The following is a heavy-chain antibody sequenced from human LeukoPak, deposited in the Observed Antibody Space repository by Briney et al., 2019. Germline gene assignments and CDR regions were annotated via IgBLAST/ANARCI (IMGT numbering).Heavy chain of an antibody. CDR1: GDSVSSNSAA. Sequence: SQTLSLTCAISGDSVSSNSAAWNWIRQSPSRGLEWLGRTYYRSKWYNDYAVSVKSRITINPDTSKNQFSLKLSSVTAADTAVYYCARAGYSSSFNAFDIWGQGTMVTVSS. V-gene: IGHV6-1*01. J-gene: IGHJ3*02. D-gene: IGHD6-13*01. CDR2: TYYRSKWYN. CDR3: ARAGYSSSFNAFDI.